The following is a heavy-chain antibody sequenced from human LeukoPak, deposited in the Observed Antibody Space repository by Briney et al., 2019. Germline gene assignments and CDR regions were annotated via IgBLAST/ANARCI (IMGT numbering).Heavy chain of an antibody. CDR2: IYTSGST. D-gene: IGHD6-13*01. CDR3: ARDDIAAATTNWFDP. CDR1: GGSISSSSYY. Sequence: SETLSLTCTVSGGSISSSSYYWSWIRQPAGKGLEWIGRIYTSGSTNYNPSLRSRVTMSVDTSKNQFSLKLSSVTAADTAVYYCARDDIAAATTNWFDPWGQGTLVTVSS. V-gene: IGHV4-61*02. J-gene: IGHJ5*02.